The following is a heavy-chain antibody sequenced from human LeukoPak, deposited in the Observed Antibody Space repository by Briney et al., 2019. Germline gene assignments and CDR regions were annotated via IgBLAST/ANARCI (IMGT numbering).Heavy chain of an antibody. CDR2: IWYDGSSQ. CDR1: GFTFSSYS. D-gene: IGHD2/OR15-2a*01. V-gene: IGHV3-33*08. Sequence: GGSLRLSCAASGFTFSSYSMNWVRQAPGKGLEWVAVIWYDGSSQYYADSVKGRFTVSRDNSKNTLFLQMNSLRAEDTAVYYCARDPTQYTTAWYSDYWGQGTLVTVSS. CDR3: ARDPTQYTTAWYSDY. J-gene: IGHJ4*02.